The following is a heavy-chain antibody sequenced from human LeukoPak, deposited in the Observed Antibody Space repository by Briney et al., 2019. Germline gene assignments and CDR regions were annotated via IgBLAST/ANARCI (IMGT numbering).Heavy chain of an antibody. CDR3: ARVVAAAGNNWFDP. Sequence: SETLSLTCAVSGDPISSGGYSWSWIRQPPGTGLEWIAYIHDSGSTYNNPSLKTRLSISIDTSKNQFSLKLNSVTAADTAVYYCARVVAAAGNNWFDPWGQGTLVTVSS. D-gene: IGHD6-13*01. V-gene: IGHV4-30-4*07. CDR1: GDPISSGGYS. J-gene: IGHJ5*02. CDR2: IHDSGST.